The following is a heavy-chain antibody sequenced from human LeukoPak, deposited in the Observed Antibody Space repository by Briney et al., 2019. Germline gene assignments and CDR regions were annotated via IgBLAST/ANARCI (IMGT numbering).Heavy chain of an antibody. J-gene: IGHJ4*02. CDR3: AKDLSYGSYSFDS. V-gene: IGHV3-30*18. Sequence: GGSLRISCEASGFTFSDHYMDWVRQAPGNGLEWVAIITFDGNSKSYADSVKGRFTVSRDNSKNTLYLQMSSLRTEDTAVYYCAKDLSYGSYSFDSWGQGALVTVSS. CDR1: GFTFSDHY. CDR2: ITFDGNSK. D-gene: IGHD3-10*01.